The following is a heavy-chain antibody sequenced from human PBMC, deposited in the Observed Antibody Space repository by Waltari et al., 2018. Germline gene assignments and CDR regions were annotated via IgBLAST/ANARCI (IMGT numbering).Heavy chain of an antibody. Sequence: QLQLQESGPRLVRPSETLSLICRVSGVSITSNRHYWAWIRQSPGPGLEWIGTVSYSGTTYISPSHKPRVAVSRDTSKNQVSLILGSVTAADMAVYYCATYIGASVGTAAFDVWGQGTMVTVSS. J-gene: IGHJ3*01. CDR2: VSYSGTT. D-gene: IGHD5-12*01. V-gene: IGHV4-39*01. CDR1: GVSITSNRHY. CDR3: ATYIGASVGTAAFDV.